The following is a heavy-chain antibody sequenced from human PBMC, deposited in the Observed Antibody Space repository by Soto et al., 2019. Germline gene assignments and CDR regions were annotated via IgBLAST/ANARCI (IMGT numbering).Heavy chain of an antibody. CDR3: ARAWPPYILTGHTNWFDP. V-gene: IGHV1-69*13. CDR2: IIPIFGTA. CDR1: GGTFSSYA. D-gene: IGHD3-9*01. J-gene: IGHJ5*02. Sequence: GASVKVSCKASGGTFSSYAISWVRQAPGQGLEWMGGIIPIFGTANYAQKFQGRVTITADESTSTAYMELSSLRSEDTAVYYCARAWPPYILTGHTNWFDPWGQGTLVTVSS.